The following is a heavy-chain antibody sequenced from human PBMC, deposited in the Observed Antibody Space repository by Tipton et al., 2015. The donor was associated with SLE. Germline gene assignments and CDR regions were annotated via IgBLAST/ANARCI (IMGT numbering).Heavy chain of an antibody. CDR2: IYNTGST. CDR1: GGSISIGSYY. Sequence: TLSLTCSVSGGSISIGSYYWSWLRQPPGKGLEWIGRIYNTGSTNYKSSLQSRVTISLDTSNNQFSLRLHSVTVADTAVYYCARGGLYETSAYSVGFDIWGQGTLVTVSS. V-gene: IGHV4-61*02. CDR3: ARGGLYETSAYSVGFDI. J-gene: IGHJ3*02. D-gene: IGHD3-22*01.